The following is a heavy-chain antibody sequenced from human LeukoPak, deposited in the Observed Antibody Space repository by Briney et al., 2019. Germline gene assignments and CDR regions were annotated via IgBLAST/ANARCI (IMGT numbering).Heavy chain of an antibody. CDR3: AAGTATTFAPGPDWFHP. CDR2: INPNSGDT. Sequence: ASVKVSCKASGYTFTASYIHWLRQAPGKGLEWMGWINPNSGDTNSAQTFLGRVTMTRDTSITTTYMDLSSLTSDDTAMYYCAAGTATTFAPGPDWFHPWGQGTLVTVSS. CDR1: GYTFTASY. D-gene: IGHD1/OR15-1a*01. J-gene: IGHJ5*02. V-gene: IGHV1-2*02.